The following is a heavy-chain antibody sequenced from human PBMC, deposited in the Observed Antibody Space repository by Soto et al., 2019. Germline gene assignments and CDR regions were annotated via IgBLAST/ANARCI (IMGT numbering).Heavy chain of an antibody. Sequence: GGSLRLSCAASGFTFSSYGMHWVRQAPGKGLEWVAVIWYDGSNKYYADSVKGRFTISRDNSKNTLYLQMNSLRAEDTAVYYCASVANFYGSGSSHYYYYYMDVWGKGTTVTVSS. V-gene: IGHV3-33*01. CDR2: IWYDGSNK. J-gene: IGHJ6*03. D-gene: IGHD3-10*01. CDR3: ASVANFYGSGSSHYYYYYMDV. CDR1: GFTFSSYG.